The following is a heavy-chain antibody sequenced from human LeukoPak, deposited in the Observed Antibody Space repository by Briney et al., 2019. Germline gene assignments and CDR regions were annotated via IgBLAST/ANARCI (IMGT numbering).Heavy chain of an antibody. CDR3: ARGPQPDPHITMVRGVIRNYYMDV. J-gene: IGHJ6*03. V-gene: IGHV3-53*01. CDR1: GFTFSSYS. Sequence: GGSLRLSCAASGFTFSSYSMNWVRQAPGKGLEWVSVIYSGGSTYYADSVKGRFTISRDNSKNTLYLQMNSLRAEDTAVYYCARGPQPDPHITMVRGVIRNYYMDVWGKGTTVTVSS. D-gene: IGHD3-10*01. CDR2: IYSGGST.